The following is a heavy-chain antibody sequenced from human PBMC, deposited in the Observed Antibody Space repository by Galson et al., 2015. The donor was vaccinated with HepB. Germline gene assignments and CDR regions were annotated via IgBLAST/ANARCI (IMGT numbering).Heavy chain of an antibody. CDR2: IRSKANSYAT. Sequence: SLRLSCAASGFTFSGSAMHWVRQASGKGLEWVGRIRSKANSYATAYAASVKGGFTISRDDSKNTAYLQMNSLKTEDTAVYYCTRREDYYDSSGYPGVGIDYWGQGTLVTVSS. CDR3: TRREDYYDSSGYPGVGIDY. D-gene: IGHD3-22*01. V-gene: IGHV3-73*01. J-gene: IGHJ4*02. CDR1: GFTFSGSA.